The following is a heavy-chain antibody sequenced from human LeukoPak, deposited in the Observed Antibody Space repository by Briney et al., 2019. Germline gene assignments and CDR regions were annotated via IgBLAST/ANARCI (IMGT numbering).Heavy chain of an antibody. CDR1: GYTFTRYY. D-gene: IGHD3-10*01. Sequence: ASVKVSCKASGYTFTRYYMHWVRQAPGQGLEWMGIINPSGGNTNYAQKFQGRVTMTRDMSTSTVCMELSSLRSEDTAVYYCARGGYYYGSGSSIPDYWGQGTLVTVSS. CDR2: INPSGGNT. V-gene: IGHV1-46*01. CDR3: ARGGYYYGSGSSIPDY. J-gene: IGHJ4*02.